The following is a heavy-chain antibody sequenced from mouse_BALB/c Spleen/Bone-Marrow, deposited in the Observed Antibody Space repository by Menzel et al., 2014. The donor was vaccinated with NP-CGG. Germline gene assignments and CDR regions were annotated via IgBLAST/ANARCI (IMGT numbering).Heavy chain of an antibody. CDR2: ISIYYDNT. D-gene: IGHD1-2*01. V-gene: IGHV1-67*01. CDR1: GFTFTDYA. J-gene: IGHJ2*01. CDR3: ARGIRLPLDY. Sequence: VLLQQSGPELVRPGESVKISCKGSGFTFTDYAMHWVKRSHAKRLEWIGVISIYYDNTNYNQKFKGKATMTVDKSSSTAYMELARLTSEDSAYYYCARGIRLPLDYWGQGTTLTVSS.